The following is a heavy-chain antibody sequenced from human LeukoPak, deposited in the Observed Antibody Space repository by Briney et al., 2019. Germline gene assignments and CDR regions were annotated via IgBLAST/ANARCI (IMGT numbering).Heavy chain of an antibody. Sequence: SETLSLTCTVSGGSISSYYWSWIRQPAGKGLEWIGRIYSSGSTNQNPSLKRRVTISVDTSKNQFSLKLSSVTAADTALYYCARAVGHSGSYPDAFDIWGQGTMVTVSS. V-gene: IGHV4-4*07. CDR1: GGSISSYY. CDR3: ARAVGHSGSYPDAFDI. D-gene: IGHD1-26*01. J-gene: IGHJ3*02. CDR2: IYSSGST.